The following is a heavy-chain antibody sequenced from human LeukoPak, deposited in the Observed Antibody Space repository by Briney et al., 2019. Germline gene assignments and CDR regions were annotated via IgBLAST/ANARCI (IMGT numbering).Heavy chain of an antibody. CDR2: IKSKIDGGTI. D-gene: IGHD3-10*01. Sequence: GGSLRLSCVASGFTFSDAWMSWVRQAPGKGLEWVGRIKSKIDGGTIDYGAPVKGRFTISRDDSRNTLYLQMNSLRVEDTAVYYCANSGLRATYGFSWGQGTLVTVSS. V-gene: IGHV3-15*01. J-gene: IGHJ4*02. CDR3: ANSGLRATYGFS. CDR1: GFTFSDAW.